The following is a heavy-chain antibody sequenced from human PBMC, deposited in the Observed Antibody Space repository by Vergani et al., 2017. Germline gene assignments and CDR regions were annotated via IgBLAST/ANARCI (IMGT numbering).Heavy chain of an antibody. CDR2: IYTSGST. Sequence: QVQLQESGPGLVKPSQTLSLTCTVSGGSISSGSYYWSWIRQPAGKGLEWIGRIYTSGSTNYNPSLKSRVTMSVDTSKNQFSLKLSSVTAADTAVYYCARDSTYYYMDVWGKXP. CDR3: ARDSTYYYMDV. J-gene: IGHJ6*03. CDR1: GGSISSGSYY. V-gene: IGHV4-61*02.